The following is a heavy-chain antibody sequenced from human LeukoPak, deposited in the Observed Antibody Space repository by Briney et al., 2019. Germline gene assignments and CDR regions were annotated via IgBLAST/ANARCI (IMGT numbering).Heavy chain of an antibody. V-gene: IGHV1-46*01. CDR3: ARGPRGDYLWGSYRYPFEN. Sequence: ASVKVSCKASGYTFSIYYIHWVRQAPGQGGEGMGIINPSGGSTSYTQKFQGRVTMTGTTSLTTAYMELSSLRSEDTAVYYCARGPRGDYLWGSYRYPFENWGQGTLVTVSS. CDR1: GYTFSIYY. D-gene: IGHD3-16*02. J-gene: IGHJ4*02. CDR2: INPSGGST.